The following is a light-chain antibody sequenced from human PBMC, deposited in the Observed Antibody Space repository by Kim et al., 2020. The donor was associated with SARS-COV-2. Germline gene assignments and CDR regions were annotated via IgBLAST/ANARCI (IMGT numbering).Light chain of an antibody. CDR2: RNN. CDR1: SSNIGSNY. CDR3: AAWDDSRSGWV. Sequence: QSVLTQPPSASGTPGQRVTISCSGSSSNIGSNYAYWYQQLPGMAPKLLIYRNNQRPPGVPDRFSGSKSGTSASLTISGLRSEDEADYYCAAWDDSRSGWVFGGGTKLTVL. V-gene: IGLV1-47*01. J-gene: IGLJ3*02.